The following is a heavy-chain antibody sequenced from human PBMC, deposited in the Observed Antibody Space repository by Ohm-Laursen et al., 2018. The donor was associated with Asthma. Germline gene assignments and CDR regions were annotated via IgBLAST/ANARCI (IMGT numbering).Heavy chain of an antibody. V-gene: IGHV3-23*01. J-gene: IGHJ4*02. Sequence: SLRLSCAASGFPFRSSAMHWVRQAPGKGLEWVSAISGSGGSTYYADSVKGRFTISRDNSKNTLYLQMNSLRAEDTAVYYCAKDYGTYYDFWSGYGYWGQGTLVTVSS. CDR1: GFPFRSSA. CDR2: ISGSGGST. CDR3: AKDYGTYYDFWSGYGY. D-gene: IGHD3-3*01.